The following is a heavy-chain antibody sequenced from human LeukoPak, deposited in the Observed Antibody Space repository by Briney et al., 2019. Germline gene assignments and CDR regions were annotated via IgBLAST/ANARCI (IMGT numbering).Heavy chain of an antibody. D-gene: IGHD3-22*01. CDR2: IKLDGSEK. CDR1: GFTFSRYG. J-gene: IGHJ4*02. CDR3: ARVFKTYYYDSSGYYFDY. Sequence: GGSLRLSCAASGFTFSRYGMHWVRQAPGKGLEWVANIKLDGSEKYYVDSVKGRFTISRDNAKNSLYLQMNSLRAEDTAVYYCARVFKTYYYDSSGYYFDYWDQGTLVTVSS. V-gene: IGHV3-7*01.